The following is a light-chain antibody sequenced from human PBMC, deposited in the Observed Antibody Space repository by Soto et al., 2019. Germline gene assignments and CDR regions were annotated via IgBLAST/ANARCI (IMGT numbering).Light chain of an antibody. V-gene: IGKV3-15*01. CDR2: GAS. CDR1: QSVSSH. J-gene: IGKJ1*01. Sequence: EIVMTQSPATQSVSPGERAALSCMASQSVSSHLAWYQHKPGQPPRLLLYGASIRLSGIPARFSGSGSGTEFTLTINSLQSEDFAVYYCQQYDNRPGTFGQGTKVEIK. CDR3: QQYDNRPGT.